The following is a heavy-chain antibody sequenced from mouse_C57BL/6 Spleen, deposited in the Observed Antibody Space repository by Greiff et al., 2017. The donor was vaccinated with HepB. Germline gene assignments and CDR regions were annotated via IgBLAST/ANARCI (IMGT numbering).Heavy chain of an antibody. CDR1: GYSITSGYD. V-gene: IGHV3-1*01. CDR3: ARARDGNFYFDY. D-gene: IGHD2-1*01. Sequence: DVQLQESGPGMVKPSQSLSLTCTVTGYSITSGYDWHWIRHFPGNKLEWMGYISYSGSTNYNPSLKSRISITHDTSKNHFFLKLNSVTTEDTATYYCARARDGNFYFDYWGQGTTLTVSS. CDR2: ISYSGST. J-gene: IGHJ2*01.